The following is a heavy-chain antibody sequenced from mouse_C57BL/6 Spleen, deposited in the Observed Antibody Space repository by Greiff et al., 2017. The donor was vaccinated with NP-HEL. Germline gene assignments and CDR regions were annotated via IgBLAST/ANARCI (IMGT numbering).Heavy chain of an antibody. J-gene: IGHJ2*01. D-gene: IGHD2-5*01. Sequence: QVQLKQPGAELVKPGASVKLSCKASGYTFTSYWMHWVKQRPGQGLEWIGMIHPNSGSTNYNEKFKSKATLTVDKSSSTAYMQLSSLRSEDAAVYYYAREIRYSNYDFDYWGQGTTLTVSS. CDR2: IHPNSGST. CDR3: AREIRYSNYDFDY. CDR1: GYTFTSYW. V-gene: IGHV1-64*01.